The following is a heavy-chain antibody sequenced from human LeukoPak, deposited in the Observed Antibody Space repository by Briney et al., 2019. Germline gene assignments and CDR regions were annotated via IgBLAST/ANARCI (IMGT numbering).Heavy chain of an antibody. Sequence: QTGGSLRLSCAASGFTFSSYAMHWVRQAPGKGLEWVAVISYDGSNKYYADSVKGRFTISRDNSKNTLYLQMNSLRAEDTAVYYCARGGDIGTNWFDPWGQGTLVTVSS. J-gene: IGHJ5*02. V-gene: IGHV3-30-3*01. CDR1: GFTFSSYA. D-gene: IGHD5-12*01. CDR3: ARGGDIGTNWFDP. CDR2: ISYDGSNK.